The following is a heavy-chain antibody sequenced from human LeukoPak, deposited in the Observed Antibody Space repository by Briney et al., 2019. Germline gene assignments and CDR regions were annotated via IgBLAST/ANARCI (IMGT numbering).Heavy chain of an antibody. CDR2: ISAYNGNT. CDR3: ARDRYIAAAELPTDY. CDR1: GYTFTSYG. D-gene: IGHD6-13*01. V-gene: IGHV1-18*01. J-gene: IGHJ4*02. Sequence: GASVKVSCKASGYTFTSYGISWVRQAPGQGLEWMGWISAYNGNTNYAQKLQGRVTMTTDTSTSTAYMELRSLRSDDTAVYYCARDRYIAAAELPTDYWGQGTLVTVSS.